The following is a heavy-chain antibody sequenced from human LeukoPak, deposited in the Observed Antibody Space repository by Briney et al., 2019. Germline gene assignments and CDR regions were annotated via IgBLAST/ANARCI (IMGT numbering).Heavy chain of an antibody. CDR1: GFTFSSYA. CDR2: ISGSGGST. Sequence: GGSLRLSCAASGFTFSSYAMSWVRQAPGKGLEWVSAISGSGGSTYYADSVKGRFTISRDNSKNTLYLQMNGLRAEDTAVYYCAKDQRRVLEPNYYYYGMDVWGQGTTVTVS. V-gene: IGHV3-23*01. D-gene: IGHD3-10*02. J-gene: IGHJ6*02. CDR3: AKDQRRVLEPNYYYYGMDV.